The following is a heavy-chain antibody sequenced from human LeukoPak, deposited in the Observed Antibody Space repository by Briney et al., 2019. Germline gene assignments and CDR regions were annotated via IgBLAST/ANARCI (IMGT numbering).Heavy chain of an antibody. CDR3: ALGRAAAVY. Sequence: SRTLSLTCTVSGGSISSGGYYWSWIRQPPGKGLEWIGEINHSGSTNYNPSLKSRVTISVDTSKNQFSLKLSSVTAADTAVYCCALGRAAAVYWGQGTLVTVSS. J-gene: IGHJ4*02. D-gene: IGHD6-13*01. CDR1: GGSISSGGYY. CDR2: INHSGST. V-gene: IGHV4-30-2*01.